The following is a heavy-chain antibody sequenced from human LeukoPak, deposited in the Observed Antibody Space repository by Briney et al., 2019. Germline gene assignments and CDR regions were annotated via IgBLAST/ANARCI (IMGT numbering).Heavy chain of an antibody. CDR3: ARDRSTSGYDFPHYYYYMDV. V-gene: IGHV1-69*05. D-gene: IGHD5-12*01. CDR1: GGTLSSYA. CDR2: IIPIFGTA. J-gene: IGHJ6*03. Sequence: SVKVSCKASGGTLSSYAISWMRQAPGQGLEWMGGIIPIFGTANYAQKFQGRVTITTDESTSTAYMELSSLRSEDTAVYYCARDRSTSGYDFPHYYYYMDVWGKGTTVTVSS.